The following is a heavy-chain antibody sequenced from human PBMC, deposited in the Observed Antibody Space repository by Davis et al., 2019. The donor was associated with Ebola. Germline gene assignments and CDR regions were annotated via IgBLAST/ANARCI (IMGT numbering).Heavy chain of an antibody. CDR1: GFTFSSYA. J-gene: IGHJ6*02. CDR2: ISYDGSNK. Sequence: GESLKISCAASGFTFSSYAMHWVRQAPGKGLEWVAVISYDGSNKYYADSVKGRFTISRDNSKNTLYLQMNSLRAEDTAVYYCARGFTTDYYYYGMDVWGQGTTVTVSS. V-gene: IGHV3-30-3*01. D-gene: IGHD1-26*01. CDR3: ARGFTTDYYYYGMDV.